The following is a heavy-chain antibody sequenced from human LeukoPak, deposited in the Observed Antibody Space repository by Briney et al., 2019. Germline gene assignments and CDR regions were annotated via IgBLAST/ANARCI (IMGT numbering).Heavy chain of an antibody. CDR1: GFTFSNAW. Sequence: MSGGSLRLSCAASGFTFSNAWMSWVRQAPGKGLEWVGRIKSKTDGGTTDYAAPVKGRFTISRDDSKNTLYLQMNSLKTEDTAVYYCAKDPVRGVISYYYYMDVWGKGTTVTVSS. D-gene: IGHD3-10*01. J-gene: IGHJ6*03. CDR3: AKDPVRGVISYYYYMDV. CDR2: IKSKTDGGTT. V-gene: IGHV3-15*01.